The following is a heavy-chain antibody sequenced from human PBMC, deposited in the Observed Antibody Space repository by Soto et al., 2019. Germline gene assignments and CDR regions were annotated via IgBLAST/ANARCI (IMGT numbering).Heavy chain of an antibody. D-gene: IGHD1-26*01. Sequence: SETLSLTCTVSGGSISSGGYYWSWIRQHPGKGLEWIGYIYYSGSTYYNPSLKSRVTISVDTSKNQFSLKLSSVTAADTAVYYCARGGRDEMSFDYWGQGTLVTVSS. CDR2: IYYSGST. CDR1: GGSISSGGYY. CDR3: ARGGRDEMSFDY. J-gene: IGHJ4*02. V-gene: IGHV4-31*03.